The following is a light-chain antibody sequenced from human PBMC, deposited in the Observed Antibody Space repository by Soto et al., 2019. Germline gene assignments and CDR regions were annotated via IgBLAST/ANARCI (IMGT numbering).Light chain of an antibody. CDR3: CSYAGSRV. CDR2: EGS. V-gene: IGLV2-23*01. Sequence: QSALTQPASVSGSPGQSITISCTGTSSDVGSYNLVSWYQQHPGKAPKLMIYEGSKRPSGVSNRFSGSKSGNTASLTISGLQGEDGADYFCCSYAGSRVFGGGIKLTVL. CDR1: SSDVGSYNL. J-gene: IGLJ3*02.